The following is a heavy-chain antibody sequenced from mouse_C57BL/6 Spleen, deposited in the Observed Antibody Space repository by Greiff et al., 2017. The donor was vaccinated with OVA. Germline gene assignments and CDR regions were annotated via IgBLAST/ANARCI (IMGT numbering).Heavy chain of an antibody. Sequence: QVQLQQPGAELVMPGASVKLSCKASGYTFTSYWMHWVKQRPGQGLEWIGEIDPSDSYTNYNQKFKGKSTLTVAKSSSTAYMQLSSLTSEDSAVYYCAAGLGDFDVWGTGTTVTVSS. V-gene: IGHV1-69*01. J-gene: IGHJ1*03. CDR1: GYTFTSYW. D-gene: IGHD2-4*01. CDR3: AAGLGDFDV. CDR2: IDPSDSYT.